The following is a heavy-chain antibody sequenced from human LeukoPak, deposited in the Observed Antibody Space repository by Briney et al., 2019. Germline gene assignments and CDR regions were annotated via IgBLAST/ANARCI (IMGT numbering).Heavy chain of an antibody. D-gene: IGHD1-26*01. CDR1: GFTFSSYG. J-gene: IGHJ6*02. V-gene: IGHV3-30*18. Sequence: GGSLRLSCAASGFTFSSYGMHWVRQAPGKGLEWVAVISYDGSNKYYADSVKGRFTISRDNSKNTLYLQMNSLRAEDTAVYYCAKGASVGELDYYHGMDVWGQGTTVTVSS. CDR3: AKGASVGELDYYHGMDV. CDR2: ISYDGSNK.